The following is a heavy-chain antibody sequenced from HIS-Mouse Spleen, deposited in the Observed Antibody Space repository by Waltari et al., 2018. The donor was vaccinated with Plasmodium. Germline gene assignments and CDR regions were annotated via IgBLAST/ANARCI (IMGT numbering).Heavy chain of an antibody. J-gene: IGHJ3*02. CDR1: GGSFSGYY. V-gene: IGHV4-34*01. CDR3: ARGQLGIDAFDI. Sequence: QVQLQQWGAGLLTPSETLSLTCAVYGGSFSGYYCSWIRQPPGKGLEWIGEINHSGSTNYNPSLKSRVTISVDTSKNQFSLKLSSVTAADTAVYYCARGQLGIDAFDIWGQGTMVTVSS. D-gene: IGHD7-27*01. CDR2: INHSGST.